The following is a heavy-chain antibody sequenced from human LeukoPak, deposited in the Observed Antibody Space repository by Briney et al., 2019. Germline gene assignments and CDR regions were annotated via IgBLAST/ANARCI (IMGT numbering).Heavy chain of an antibody. J-gene: IGHJ4*01. D-gene: IGHD6-13*01. CDR1: GFTFSSYA. Sequence: GSLRLSCPASGFTFSSYAMTWVRQAPGKGLEWVSAISNSGDGTYYADSVRGRFTISRDNSKNTLYLQMNSLRAEDTAVYYCAKDMSRSSSWYRGDYWGHGTLATVSS. CDR3: AKDMSRSSSWYRGDY. V-gene: IGHV3-23*01. CDR2: ISNSGDGT.